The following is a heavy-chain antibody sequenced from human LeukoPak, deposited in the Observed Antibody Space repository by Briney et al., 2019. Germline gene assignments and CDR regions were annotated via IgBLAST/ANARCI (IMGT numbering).Heavy chain of an antibody. V-gene: IGHV3-20*04. Sequence: GGSLRLSCAASGFTFDDYGMSWVRQAPGKGLEWVSGINWNGGSTGYADSVKGRFTISRDNAKNSLHLQMNSLRAEDTALYYCARRYYDSWSGYFQEGAFGIWGQGTMVTVSS. CDR3: ARRYYDSWSGYFQEGAFGI. D-gene: IGHD3-3*01. CDR2: INWNGGST. CDR1: GFTFDDYG. J-gene: IGHJ3*02.